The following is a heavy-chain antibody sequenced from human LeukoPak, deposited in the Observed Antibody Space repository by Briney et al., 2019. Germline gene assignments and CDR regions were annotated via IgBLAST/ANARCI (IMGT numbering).Heavy chain of an antibody. Sequence: PGGSLRLSCAASGFTFSSYSMNWVRQAPGKGLEWVSSISSSSSYIYYADSVKGRFTISRDNAKNSLYLQMNSLRAEDTAVYYCARAVEAVAGTGFDYGGQGTLVTVSA. CDR2: ISSSSSYI. D-gene: IGHD6-19*01. J-gene: IGHJ4*02. CDR3: ARAVEAVAGTGFDY. V-gene: IGHV3-21*01. CDR1: GFTFSSYS.